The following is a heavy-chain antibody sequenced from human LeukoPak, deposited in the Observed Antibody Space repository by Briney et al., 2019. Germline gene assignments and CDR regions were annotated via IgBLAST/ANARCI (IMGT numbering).Heavy chain of an antibody. CDR2: INPSDGST. Sequence: GASVKGSCKASGYTFTKYYIHWVRQAPGQGLEWMGIINPSDGSTSYAQKFQGRVTMTRDMSTSTVYMELSSLRSEDTAVYYCARADQWDGYKYYFDYWGQGTLVTVSS. J-gene: IGHJ4*02. D-gene: IGHD5-24*01. CDR3: ARADQWDGYKYYFDY. V-gene: IGHV1-46*01. CDR1: GYTFTKYY.